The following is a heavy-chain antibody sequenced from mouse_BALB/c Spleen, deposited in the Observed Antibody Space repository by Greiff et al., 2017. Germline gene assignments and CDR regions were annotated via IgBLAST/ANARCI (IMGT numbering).Heavy chain of an antibody. J-gene: IGHJ4*01. D-gene: IGHD1-1*01. CDR1: GYTFTSYY. CDR3: AGITTVVAWDYYAMDY. V-gene: IGHV1S56*01. Sequence: QVQLKESGPELVKPGASVRISCKASGYTFTSYYIHWVKQRPGQGLEWIGWIYPGNVNTKYNEKFKGKATLTADKSSSTAYMQLSSLTSEDSAVYFCAGITTVVAWDYYAMDYWGQGTSVTVSS. CDR2: IYPGNVNT.